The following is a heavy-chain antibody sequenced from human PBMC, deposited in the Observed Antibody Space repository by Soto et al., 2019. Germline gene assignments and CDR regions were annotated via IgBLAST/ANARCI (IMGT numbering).Heavy chain of an antibody. J-gene: IGHJ4*02. D-gene: IGHD5-12*01. CDR3: AHVYGGYDNFDY. CDR1: GFSLSTSGVG. V-gene: IGHV2-5*02. Sequence: QITLKESGPPLVKPTQTLTLTCTFSGFSLSTSGVGVGWIRQPPGKALEWLALIYWDDDKRYSPSLKSRPTTPKDTSKNQVVLTMTNMDPVDTATYYCAHVYGGYDNFDYWGQGTLVTVSS. CDR2: IYWDDDK.